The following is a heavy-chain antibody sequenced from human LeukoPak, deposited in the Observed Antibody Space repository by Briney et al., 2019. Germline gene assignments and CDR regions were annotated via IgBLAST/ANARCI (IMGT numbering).Heavy chain of an antibody. CDR2: ISSSSSYI. CDR1: GFTVSSNY. CDR3: ARDQQGDYVRGSYRYTPLPFDY. Sequence: TGGSLRLSCAASGFTVSSNYMSWVRQAPGKGLEWVSSISSSSSYIYYADSVKGRFTISRDNAKNSLYLQMNSLRAEDTAVYYCARDQQGDYVRGSYRYTPLPFDYWGQGTLVTVSS. J-gene: IGHJ4*02. V-gene: IGHV3-21*01. D-gene: IGHD3-16*02.